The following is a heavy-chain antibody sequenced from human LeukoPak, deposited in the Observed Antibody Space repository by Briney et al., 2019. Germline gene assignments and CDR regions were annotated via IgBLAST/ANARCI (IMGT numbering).Heavy chain of an antibody. CDR1: GGSISSGGYY. Sequence: PSETLSLTCTVSGGSISSGGYYWSWIRQHPGKGLEWIGYIYYSGSTYYNPSLKSRVTISVDTSKNQFSPKLSSVTAADTAVYYCARAPRSFSYGSGSSHAFDIWGQGTMVTVSS. CDR3: ARAPRSFSYGSGSSHAFDI. J-gene: IGHJ3*02. CDR2: IYYSGST. D-gene: IGHD3-10*01. V-gene: IGHV4-31*03.